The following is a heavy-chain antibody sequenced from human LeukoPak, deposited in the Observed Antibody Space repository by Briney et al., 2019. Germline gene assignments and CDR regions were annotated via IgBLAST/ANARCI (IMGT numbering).Heavy chain of an antibody. D-gene: IGHD3-9*01. CDR3: ARGGPGYFDWLFDY. V-gene: IGHV1-18*01. J-gene: IGHJ4*02. CDR1: GYTFTSYG. CDR2: ISAYNGNT. Sequence: GASVKVSCKASGYTFTSYGISWVRQAPGQGLEWMGWISAYNGNTNYAQKLQGRVTMTTDTSTSTVYMELSSLRSEDTAVYYCARGGPGYFDWLFDYWGQGTLVTVSS.